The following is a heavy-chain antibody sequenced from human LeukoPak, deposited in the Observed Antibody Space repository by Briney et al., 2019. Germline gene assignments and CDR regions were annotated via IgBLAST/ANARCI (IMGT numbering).Heavy chain of an antibody. CDR2: ISGSNSYI. CDR3: ARDPYSGTYGNTYYYYMDV. V-gene: IGHV3-21*01. Sequence: GGSLRLSCAASGFTFNSYSMKWVRRAPGKGLEWVSSISGSNSYIYYADSMKGRFTISRDNAKNSLYLQMNSLRVEDTAVYYCARDPYSGTYGNTYYYYMDVWGKGTTVTISS. D-gene: IGHD1-26*01. J-gene: IGHJ6*03. CDR1: GFTFNSYS.